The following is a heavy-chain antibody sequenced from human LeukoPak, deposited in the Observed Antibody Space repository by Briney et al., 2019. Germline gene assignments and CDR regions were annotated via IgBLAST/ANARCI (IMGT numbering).Heavy chain of an antibody. V-gene: IGHV3-21*05. CDR1: GFTFSSYS. Sequence: PGGSLRLSCAASGFTFSSYSMNWVRQAPGKGLEWVSYISSSSSYIYYADSVKGRFTVSRDNAKNSLYLQMNTLRAEDTAVYYCASDPTVVVGAATFDYWGQGTLVTVSS. J-gene: IGHJ4*02. CDR2: ISSSSSYI. CDR3: ASDPTVVVGAATFDY. D-gene: IGHD2-2*01.